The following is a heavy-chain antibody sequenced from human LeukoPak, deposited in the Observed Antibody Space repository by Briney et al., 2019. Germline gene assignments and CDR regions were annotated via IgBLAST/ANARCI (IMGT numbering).Heavy chain of an antibody. J-gene: IGHJ4*02. CDR1: GFTFSSYA. CDR2: ISGSGGST. Sequence: GGSLRLSCAASGFTFSSYAMSWVRQAPGKGLEWVSAISGSGGSTYYADSVKGRFTISRGNSKNTLYLQMNSLRAEDTAVYYCAKDQTGYSSSWYGWAFDYWGQGTLVTVSS. V-gene: IGHV3-23*01. CDR3: AKDQTGYSSSWYGWAFDY. D-gene: IGHD6-13*01.